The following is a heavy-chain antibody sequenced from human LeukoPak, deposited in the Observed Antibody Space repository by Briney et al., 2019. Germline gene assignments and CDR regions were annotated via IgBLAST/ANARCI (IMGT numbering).Heavy chain of an antibody. V-gene: IGHV4-59*01. CDR1: GASISSYY. CDR3: ASGPYPAAGTDHQFDY. CDR2: IYSRGST. J-gene: IGHJ4*02. D-gene: IGHD6-13*01. Sequence: SATLSLTCTVSGASISSYYWSWIRQPPGKGLEWIGYIYSRGSTHYNPSLKSRVTISVDTSKNQFSLKLSSVTAADTAVYYCASGPYPAAGTDHQFDYWGQGTLVTVSS.